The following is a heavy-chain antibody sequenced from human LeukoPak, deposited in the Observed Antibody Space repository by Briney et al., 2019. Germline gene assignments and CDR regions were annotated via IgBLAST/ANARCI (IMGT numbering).Heavy chain of an antibody. J-gene: IGHJ5*02. CDR2: IKQDGSEK. Sequence: GGSLRLSCAASGFTFSSYWMSWVREAPGKGLEWVASIKQDGSEKYCVDSVKGRFTISRDNANNSLYLQMNSLRTDDTAVYYCARDIGLRKAAPPGWFDPWGQGALVTVSS. D-gene: IGHD6-6*01. CDR3: ARDIGLRKAAPPGWFDP. CDR1: GFTFSSYW. V-gene: IGHV3-7*01.